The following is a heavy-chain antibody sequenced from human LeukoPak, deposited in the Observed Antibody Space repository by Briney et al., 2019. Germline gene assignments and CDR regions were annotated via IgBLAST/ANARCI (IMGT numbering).Heavy chain of an antibody. CDR1: GFTFSSHA. J-gene: IGHJ4*02. V-gene: IGHV3-64D*09. CDR2: IGSNGGST. D-gene: IGHD5-24*01. Sequence: GGSLRLSCSASGFTFSSHAMHWVRQAPGKGLEYVSGIGSNGGSTYYPDSVKGRFTISRDNSKNTLYLQMSSLRAEDTAVYYCVKDWVATIVAPRHFDNWGQGTLVTVSS. CDR3: VKDWVATIVAPRHFDN.